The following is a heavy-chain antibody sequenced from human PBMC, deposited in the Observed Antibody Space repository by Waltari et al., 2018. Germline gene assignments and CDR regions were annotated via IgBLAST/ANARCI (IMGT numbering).Heavy chain of an antibody. J-gene: IGHJ6*02. CDR3: AKENVPGADRGSFDPLYYGMDV. CDR2: ISVVSTCI. D-gene: IGHD3-10*01. V-gene: IGHV3-48*01. CDR1: GFTFNRFN. Sequence: EVQLVESGGGLVQPGGSLRLSCAASGFTFNRFNMIWVRQAPGMGLEWVSHISVVSTCIVDADSVKGRFTTSRDNAKNALYLQMRDLRVEDTAVYFCAKENVPGADRGSFDPLYYGMDVWGQGTTVAVS.